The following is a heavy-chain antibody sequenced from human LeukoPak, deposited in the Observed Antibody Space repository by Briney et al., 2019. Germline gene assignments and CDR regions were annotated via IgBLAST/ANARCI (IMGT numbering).Heavy chain of an antibody. J-gene: IGHJ4*02. V-gene: IGHV4-59*01. CDR1: GGSISSYY. CDR2: IYYSGST. Sequence: SETLSLTCTVSGGSISSYYWSWIRQPPGKGLEWIGYIYYSGSTNYNPSLKSRVTISVDTSKNQFSLKLSSVTAADTAVYYCGRARWGEFDYWGQGTLVTVSS. CDR3: GRARWGEFDY. D-gene: IGHD3-16*01.